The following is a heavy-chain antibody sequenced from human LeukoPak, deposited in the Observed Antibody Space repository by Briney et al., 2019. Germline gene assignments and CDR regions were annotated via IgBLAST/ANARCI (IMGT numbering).Heavy chain of an antibody. J-gene: IGHJ5*02. CDR1: GFTVSSNY. CDR3: ARDHSSGWYFFDP. D-gene: IGHD6-19*01. CDR2: IYSGGST. Sequence: GGSLRLSCAASGFTVSSNYMSWVRQAPGKGLEWVSVIYSGGSTYYADSVKGRFTISRDNSKNTLYLQMNSLRAEDTAVYYCARDHSSGWYFFDPWGQGTLVTVAS. V-gene: IGHV3-66*01.